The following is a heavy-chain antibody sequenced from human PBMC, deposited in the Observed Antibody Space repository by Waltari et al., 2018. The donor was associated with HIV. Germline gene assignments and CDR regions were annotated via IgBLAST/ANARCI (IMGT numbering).Heavy chain of an antibody. CDR2: IYTSGST. D-gene: IGHD3-9*01. J-gene: IGHJ3*02. CDR3: ARGGRYFDWLGESDHAFDI. CDR1: GGSISSGSYY. V-gene: IGHV4-61*02. Sequence: QVQLQESGPGLVKPSQTLSLTCTVSGGSISSGSYYWSWIRQPAGKGLEWIGRIYTSGSTNYNPSLKSRVTISVDTSKNQFSLKLSSVTAADTAVYYCARGGRYFDWLGESDHAFDIWGQGTMVTVSS.